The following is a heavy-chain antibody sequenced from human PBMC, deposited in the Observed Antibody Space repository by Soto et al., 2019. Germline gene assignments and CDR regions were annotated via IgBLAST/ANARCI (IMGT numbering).Heavy chain of an antibody. D-gene: IGHD2-2*01. J-gene: IGHJ4*02. Sequence: QVQLQESGPGLVKPSETLSLSCTVYDGSLSPKYWSWIRQPPGKGLEWIGYIYYAGTTTYNPSLKSRVTISLDTPKNEVSLKLTSVTAADTAVYYCARLGRFYQALDSWGPGTMVTVSS. CDR1: DGSLSPKY. CDR2: IYYAGTT. CDR3: ARLGRFYQALDS. V-gene: IGHV4-59*08.